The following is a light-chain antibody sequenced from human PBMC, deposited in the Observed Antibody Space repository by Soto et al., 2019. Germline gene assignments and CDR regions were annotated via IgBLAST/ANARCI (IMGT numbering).Light chain of an antibody. CDR3: QEYHSLLYT. V-gene: IGKV1-27*01. CDR2: DAS. CDR1: QDIIDF. J-gene: IGKJ2*01. Sequence: DIQMTQSPSSLSASVGDRVTITCRASQDIIDFLAWYQQRPGKIPNLLVYDASTLQSGVPTRFSGSGSGTHFTLTISSLQPEDVASYYCQEYHSLLYTFGHGTKVEIK.